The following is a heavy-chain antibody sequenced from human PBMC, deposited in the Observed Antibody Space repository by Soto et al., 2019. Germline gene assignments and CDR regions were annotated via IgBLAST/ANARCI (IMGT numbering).Heavy chain of an antibody. CDR1: GFTFGDYA. J-gene: IGHJ6*04. CDR3: TRSYYDFWSGYSAQVIPPLGMDV. CDR2: IRSKAYGGTT. D-gene: IGHD3-3*01. V-gene: IGHV3-49*03. Sequence: TGGSLRLSCTASGFTFGDYAMSWFRQAPGKGLEWVGFIRSKAYGGTTEYAASVKGRFTISRDDSKSIAYLQMNSLKTEDTAVYYCTRSYYDFWSGYSAQVIPPLGMDVWGKGTTVTVSS.